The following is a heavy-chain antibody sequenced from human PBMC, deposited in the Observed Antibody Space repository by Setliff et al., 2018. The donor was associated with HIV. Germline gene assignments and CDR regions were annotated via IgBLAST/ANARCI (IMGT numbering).Heavy chain of an antibody. J-gene: IGHJ6*03. CDR2: INHSGST. V-gene: IGHV4-34*01. CDR1: GGSFSSYY. CDR3: ARVSGYSSGTSYMDV. Sequence: SETLSLTCAVYGGSFSSYYWSWIRQPPGKGLEWIGEINHSGSTNYNPSLKSRVTISVDTSKNQFSLKLRSVTAADRAVYYCARVSGYSSGTSYMDVWGKGTTVTVSS. D-gene: IGHD6-19*01.